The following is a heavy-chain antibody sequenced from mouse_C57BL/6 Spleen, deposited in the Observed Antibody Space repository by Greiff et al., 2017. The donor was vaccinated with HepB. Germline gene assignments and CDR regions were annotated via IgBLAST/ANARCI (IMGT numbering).Heavy chain of an antibody. CDR1: GYAFTNYL. J-gene: IGHJ2*01. CDR3: ARRYYGDDY. V-gene: IGHV1-54*01. CDR2: INPGSGGT. D-gene: IGHD1-1*01. Sequence: VQLQQSGAELVRPGTSVKVSCKASGYAFTNYLIEWVKQRPGQGLEWIGVINPGSGGTNYNEKFKGTATLTADKSSSTAYMQLSSLTSEDSAVYFCARRYYGDDYWGQGTTLTVSS.